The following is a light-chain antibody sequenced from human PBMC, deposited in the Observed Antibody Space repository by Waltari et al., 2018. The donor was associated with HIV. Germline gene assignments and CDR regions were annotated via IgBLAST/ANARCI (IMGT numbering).Light chain of an antibody. Sequence: DIVLTQSPVLVAVSLGARATLGCNSSQTVLDSSNNKNYLAWYQQKLGQPPRLLIHWASTRESGVPDRFSGSGSGTDFTLTINSLQPEDVAIYYCQQYSNTPLTFGGGTIVEIK. CDR2: WAS. V-gene: IGKV4-1*01. CDR3: QQYSNTPLT. J-gene: IGKJ4*02. CDR1: QTVLDSSNNKNY.